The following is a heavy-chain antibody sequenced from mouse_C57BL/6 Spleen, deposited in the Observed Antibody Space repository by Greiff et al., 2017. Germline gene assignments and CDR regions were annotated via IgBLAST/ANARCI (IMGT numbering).Heavy chain of an antibody. Sequence: VQLKESGPGLVKPSQSLSLTCSVTGYSITSGYYWNWIRQFPGNKLEWMGYIRYDGSNNYNPSLKNRISITRDPSKNQFFLKLNSVTPEDTATYDCARTGTQYYFDYWGQGTTLTVSS. CDR1: GYSITSGYY. CDR2: IRYDGSN. D-gene: IGHD4-1*01. V-gene: IGHV3-6*01. J-gene: IGHJ2*01. CDR3: ARTGTQYYFDY.